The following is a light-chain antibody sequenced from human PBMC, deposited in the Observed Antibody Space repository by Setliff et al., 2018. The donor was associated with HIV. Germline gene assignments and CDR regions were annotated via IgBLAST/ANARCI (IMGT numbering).Light chain of an antibody. CDR1: SNDVGNNNY. V-gene: IGLV2-14*01. CDR2: EVT. J-gene: IGLJ1*01. Sequence: QSVLAQPASVSGSPGQSIIISCTGTSNDVGNNNYVSWYQQHPGKAPKFIIYEVTNRPSGVSNRFSGSKSGNTASLTISGLQAEDEADYYCSSYAITNTLPFGTGTKVTVL. CDR3: SSYAITNTLP.